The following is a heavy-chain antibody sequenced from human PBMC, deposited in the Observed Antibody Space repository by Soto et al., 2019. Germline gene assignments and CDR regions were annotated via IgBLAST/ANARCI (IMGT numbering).Heavy chain of an antibody. CDR2: IRGSGDNT. CDR1: GFVFRTNA. Sequence: DEQLVESGGDLVQPGGSLRLSCAASGFVFRTNAMSWVRQRPGQGLEWVSAIRGSGDNTYYADSVKGRFSISRDNSKNTLFLQMNSLRAEDTAMYYCASLKIYCRGETCYSGYHDYWGQATLVTVSS. D-gene: IGHD2-15*01. V-gene: IGHV3-23*04. CDR3: ASLKIYCRGETCYSGYHDY. J-gene: IGHJ4*02.